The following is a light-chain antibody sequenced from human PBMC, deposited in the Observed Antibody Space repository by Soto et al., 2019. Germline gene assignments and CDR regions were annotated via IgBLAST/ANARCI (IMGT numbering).Light chain of an antibody. CDR3: EQYTGYSA. CDR2: DAS. Sequence: DLQMTQSPSSLSASVGDRVTITCRASQSISTWLAWYQQKPGRAPKLLIYDASTLESGVPSRFSGSSSQTEFTLTISSLPPDDFATYYCEQYTGYSAIGQGTKVE. CDR1: QSISTW. V-gene: IGKV1-5*01. J-gene: IGKJ1*01.